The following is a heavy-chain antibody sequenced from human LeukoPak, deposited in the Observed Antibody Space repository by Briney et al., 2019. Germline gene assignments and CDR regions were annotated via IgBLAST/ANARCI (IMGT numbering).Heavy chain of an antibody. D-gene: IGHD6-13*01. V-gene: IGHV3-7*01. Sequence: GGSLRLSCAVSGFSVSGYWMTWVRQAPGKGLEWVANIKQDGSEKNYVDSVKGRFTISRDNAENSLFLQMNSLRVEDTAVYYFAREWQGGIAAAGTRIEGDYWGQGTLVAVSS. CDR1: GFSVSGYW. J-gene: IGHJ4*02. CDR2: IKQDGSEK. CDR3: AREWQGGIAAAGTRIEGDY.